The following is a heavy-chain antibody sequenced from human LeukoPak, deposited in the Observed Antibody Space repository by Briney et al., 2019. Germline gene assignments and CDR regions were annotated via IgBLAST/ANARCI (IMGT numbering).Heavy chain of an antibody. D-gene: IGHD3-3*01. V-gene: IGHV4-34*01. J-gene: IGHJ1*01. CDR1: GGSFSGYY. CDR2: INHSGST. Sequence: SETLSLTCAVYGGSFSGYYWSWIRQPPGKGLEWIGVINHSGSTNYNPSLKSRVTISVDTSKNQFSLKLSTVTAAGTGVYYCAEREGLTGYFQHWGQGTLVTVSS. CDR3: AEREGLTGYFQH.